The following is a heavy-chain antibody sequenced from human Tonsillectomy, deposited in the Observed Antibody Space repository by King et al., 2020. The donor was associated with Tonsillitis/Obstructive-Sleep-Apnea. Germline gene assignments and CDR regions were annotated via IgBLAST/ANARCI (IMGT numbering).Heavy chain of an antibody. CDR3: ARVPAALDGYYYYYMDV. CDR2: IIPIFGAT. D-gene: IGHD2-2*01. CDR1: GGTFSSYA. V-gene: IGHV1-69*12. Sequence: QLVQSGAEVKKPGSSVKVSCKASGGTFSSYAISWVRQAPGQGLEWVGHIIPIFGATNYAQKFQGRVTITADESTSTAYMELSSLRSEDTAVYYCARVPAALDGYYYYYMDVWGKGTTVTVSS. J-gene: IGHJ6*03.